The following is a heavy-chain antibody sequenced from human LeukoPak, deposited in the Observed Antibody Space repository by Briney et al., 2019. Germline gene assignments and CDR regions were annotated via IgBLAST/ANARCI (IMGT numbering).Heavy chain of an antibody. CDR3: ARFKEYSGFNWFDP. Sequence: ASVKVSCKASGYTFTSYGIGWVRQAPGQGLEWMGWISAYNGNTNYAQKLQGRVTMTTDTSTSTAYMELRSLRSDDTAVYYCARFKEYSGFNWFDPWGQGTLVTVSS. D-gene: IGHD2/OR15-2a*01. CDR2: ISAYNGNT. V-gene: IGHV1-18*01. J-gene: IGHJ5*02. CDR1: GYTFTSYG.